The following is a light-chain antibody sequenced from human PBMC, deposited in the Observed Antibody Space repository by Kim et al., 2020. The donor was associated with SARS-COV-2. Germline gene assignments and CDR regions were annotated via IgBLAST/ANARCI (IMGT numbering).Light chain of an antibody. CDR3: QQSYSTIT. Sequence: SAPVGDRVPITCRASHSISSYLNWYQQKPGKPPKLLIDAASSLQNGVPSRFSGSGSGTDFTLTISSLQPDDFATYYCQQSYSTITFGQGTRLEIK. J-gene: IGKJ5*01. V-gene: IGKV1-39*01. CDR1: HSISSY. CDR2: AAS.